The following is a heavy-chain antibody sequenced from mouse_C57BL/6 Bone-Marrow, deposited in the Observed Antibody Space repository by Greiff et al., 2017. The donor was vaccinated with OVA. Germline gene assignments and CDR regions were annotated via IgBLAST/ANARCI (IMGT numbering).Heavy chain of an antibody. D-gene: IGHD1-1*01. J-gene: IGHJ3*01. Sequence: EVKLQESGAELVRPGASVKLSCTASGFNIKDDYMHWVKQRPEQGLEWIGWIDPENGDTEYASKFQGKATITADTSSNTAYLQLSSLTSEDTAVYYCTTEDYGSSWFAYWGQGTQVTVSA. V-gene: IGHV14-4*01. CDR1: GFNIKDDY. CDR3: TTEDYGSSWFAY. CDR2: IDPENGDT.